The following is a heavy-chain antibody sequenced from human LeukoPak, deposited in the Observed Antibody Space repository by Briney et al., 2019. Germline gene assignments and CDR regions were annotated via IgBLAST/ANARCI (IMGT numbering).Heavy chain of an antibody. D-gene: IGHD3-10*01. V-gene: IGHV4-34*01. CDR3: ARGYGRCGAFDI. CDR2: INHSGST. J-gene: IGHJ3*02. CDR1: GGSFSGYY. Sequence: SETLSLTCAVYGGSFSGYYWSWIRQPPGKGLEWIGEINHSGSTNYNPSLKSRVTISVDTSKNQFSLKLSSVTAADTAVYYCARGYGRCGAFDIWGQGTMVTVSS.